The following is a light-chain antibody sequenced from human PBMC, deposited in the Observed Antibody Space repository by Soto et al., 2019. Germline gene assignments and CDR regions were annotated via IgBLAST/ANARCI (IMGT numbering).Light chain of an antibody. Sequence: DFVMTQSPDSLAVSLGERATINCKSSQSVLFNSSNKNYLAWYQHKPGQSPKLLIHWASVRDSGVPDRFSGSGSGTDFTLTITTLQAEDVAVYYCQQYYTTPLTFGQGTKVEIK. V-gene: IGKV4-1*01. CDR1: QSVLFNSSNKNY. CDR2: WAS. CDR3: QQYYTTPLT. J-gene: IGKJ1*01.